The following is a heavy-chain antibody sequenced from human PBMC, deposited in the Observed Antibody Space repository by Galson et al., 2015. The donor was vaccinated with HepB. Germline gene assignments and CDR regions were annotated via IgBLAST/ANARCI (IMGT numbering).Heavy chain of an antibody. Sequence: SVKVSCKASGYTFTSYAMHWVRQAPGQRLEWMGWINAGNGNTKYSQKFQGRVTITRDTSASTAYMELSSLRSEDTAVYYCARDGLWFGEFVEGFGYWGQGTLVTISS. V-gene: IGHV1-3*01. J-gene: IGHJ4*02. CDR2: INAGNGNT. D-gene: IGHD3-10*01. CDR3: ARDGLWFGEFVEGFGY. CDR1: GYTFTSYA.